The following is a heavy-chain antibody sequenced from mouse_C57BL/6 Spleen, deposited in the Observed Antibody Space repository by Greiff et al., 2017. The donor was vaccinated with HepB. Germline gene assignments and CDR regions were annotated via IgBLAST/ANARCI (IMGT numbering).Heavy chain of an antibody. Sequence: VQLQQSGPELVKPGASVKISCKASGYAFSSSWMNWVKQRPGKGLEWIGRIYPGDGDTNYNGKFKGKATLTADKSSSTAYMQRSSLTSEDSAVYYCAREEDYGVYYFDYWGQGTTLTVSS. CDR2: IYPGDGDT. CDR3: AREEDYGVYYFDY. J-gene: IGHJ2*01. V-gene: IGHV1-82*01. CDR1: GYAFSSSW. D-gene: IGHD1-2*01.